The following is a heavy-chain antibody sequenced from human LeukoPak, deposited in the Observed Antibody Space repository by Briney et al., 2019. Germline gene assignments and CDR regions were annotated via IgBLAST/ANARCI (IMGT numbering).Heavy chain of an antibody. D-gene: IGHD3-9*01. CDR1: GGTFSSYA. V-gene: IGHV1-69*13. J-gene: IGHJ4*02. CDR2: IIPIFGTA. Sequence: ASVKVSYKASGGTFSSYAISWVRQAPGQGLEWMGGIIPIFGTANYAQKFQGRVTITADESTSTAYMELSSLRSEDTAVYYCAGELDYDILTGYFDYWGQGTLVTVSS. CDR3: AGELDYDILTGYFDY.